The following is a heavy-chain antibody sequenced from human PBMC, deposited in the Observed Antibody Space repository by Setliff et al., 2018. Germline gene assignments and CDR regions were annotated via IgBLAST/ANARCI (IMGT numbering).Heavy chain of an antibody. CDR3: ARVRNYYGSGSYLSAFDY. D-gene: IGHD3-10*01. CDR1: GFTFSSFW. CDR2: INQDGSGK. Sequence: PGGFLRLSCAASGFTFSSFWMSWVRQSPGKGLEWVANINQDGSGKYYVDSVKGRFTISRDNAKNSLYLQMNSLKADDTAVYYCARVRNYYGSGSYLSAFDYWGQGALVTVSS. J-gene: IGHJ4*02. V-gene: IGHV3-7*01.